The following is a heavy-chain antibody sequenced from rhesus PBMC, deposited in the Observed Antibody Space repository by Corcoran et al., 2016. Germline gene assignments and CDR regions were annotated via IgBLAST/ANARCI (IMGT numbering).Heavy chain of an antibody. D-gene: IGHD1-26*01. CDR1: GGSVRSSNW. CDR2: ISGSVGST. CDR3: AREEKSGTTAFDY. Sequence: QLQLQESGPGLVKPSETLSLTCAVSGGSVRSSNWWRWIRQPPGKGLEGIGRISGSVGSTSYNPSLPSRVTISTDTSKNQFSLKVSSVTAADTAVYYCAREEKSGTTAFDYWGQGVLVTVSS. V-gene: IGHV4-57*01. J-gene: IGHJ4*01.